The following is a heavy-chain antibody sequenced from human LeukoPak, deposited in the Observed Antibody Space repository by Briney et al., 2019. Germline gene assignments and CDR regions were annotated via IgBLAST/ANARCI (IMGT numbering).Heavy chain of an antibody. J-gene: IGHJ4*02. Sequence: GASVKVSCKASGGTFSSYAISWVRQAPGQGLEWMGGIIPIFGTANHAQKFQGRVTITADESTSTAYMELSSLRSEDTAVYYCASDYGGNSDYWGQGTLVTVSS. V-gene: IGHV1-69*13. CDR3: ASDYGGNSDY. CDR2: IIPIFGTA. CDR1: GGTFSSYA. D-gene: IGHD4-23*01.